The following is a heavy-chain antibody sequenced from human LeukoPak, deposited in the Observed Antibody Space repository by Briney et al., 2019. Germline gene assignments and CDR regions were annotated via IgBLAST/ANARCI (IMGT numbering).Heavy chain of an antibody. Sequence: GGSLRLSCAASGFTFSSYGMHWVRQAPGKGLEWVAVIWYDGSNKYYADSVKGRFTISRDNSKNTLYLQMDSLRAEYTAMYYCAREPSRYYVSGLISLYYFDYWGQGTLVTVSS. CDR3: AREPSRYYVSGLISLYYFDY. J-gene: IGHJ4*02. CDR2: IWYDGSNK. CDR1: GFTFSSYG. D-gene: IGHD3-10*02. V-gene: IGHV3-33*01.